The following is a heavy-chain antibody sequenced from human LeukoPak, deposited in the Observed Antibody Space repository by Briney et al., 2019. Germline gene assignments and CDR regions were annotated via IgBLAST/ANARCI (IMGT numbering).Heavy chain of an antibody. CDR3: ARGGYSYGYHFDY. D-gene: IGHD5-18*01. V-gene: IGHV4-61*08. J-gene: IGHJ4*02. CDR2: IYYSGST. Sequence: SETLSLTCAVSGGSISSGGYSWSWIRQPPGKGLEWIGYIYYSGSTNYNPSLKSRVTISVDTSKNQFSLKLSSVTAADTAVYYCARGGYSYGYHFDYWGQGTLVTVSS. CDR1: GGSISSGGYS.